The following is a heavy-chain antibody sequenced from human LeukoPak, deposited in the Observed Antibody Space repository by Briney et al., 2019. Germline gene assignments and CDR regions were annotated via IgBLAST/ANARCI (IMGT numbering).Heavy chain of an antibody. D-gene: IGHD3-3*01. Sequence: PGGSLRLSCAASGFTFSLYAMNWVRQAPGKGLEWVAVISYDGSNKYYADSVKGRFTISRDNSKNTLYLQMNSLRAEDTAVYYCARDGYDFWSGSPHASYYYYYMDVWGKGTTVTVSS. CDR3: ARDGYDFWSGSPHASYYYYYMDV. V-gene: IGHV3-30*01. J-gene: IGHJ6*03. CDR1: GFTFSLYA. CDR2: ISYDGSNK.